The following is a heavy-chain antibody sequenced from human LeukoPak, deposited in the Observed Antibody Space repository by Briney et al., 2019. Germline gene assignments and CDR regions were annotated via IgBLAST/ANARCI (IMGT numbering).Heavy chain of an antibody. J-gene: IGHJ4*02. D-gene: IGHD3-10*01. CDR2: VYYSGST. Sequence: SETLSLTCTVSGGSISPYYWSWLRQPPGKGLEWIGYVYYSGSTNYNPSFKSRVSISVDTSKRQFSLKLSSVTAADTAVYYCARAREGYGSGSSPFDYWGQGTLVTVSS. V-gene: IGHV4-59*12. CDR3: ARAREGYGSGSSPFDY. CDR1: GGSISPYY.